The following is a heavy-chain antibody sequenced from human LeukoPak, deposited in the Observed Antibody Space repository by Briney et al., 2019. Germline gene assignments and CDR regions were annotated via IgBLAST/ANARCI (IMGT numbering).Heavy chain of an antibody. CDR2: ITSSSSTI. CDR3: ARGDGWFGELLNFDY. D-gene: IGHD3-10*01. CDR1: GFTFSAYA. Sequence: GGSLRLSCAASGFTFSAYAMNWVRQAPGKGLEWVSYITSSSSTIYYADSVKGRFTISRDNAMNSLYLQMNSLRDEDTAVYYCARGDGWFGELLNFDYWGQGTLVAVSS. V-gene: IGHV3-48*02. J-gene: IGHJ4*02.